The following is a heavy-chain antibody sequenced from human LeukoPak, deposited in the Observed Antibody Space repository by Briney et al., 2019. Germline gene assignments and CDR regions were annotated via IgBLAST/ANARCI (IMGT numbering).Heavy chain of an antibody. CDR1: GYSISSGYY. D-gene: IGHD3-22*01. CDR3: ARRGSGYFFDY. CDR2: IYHSGST. J-gene: IGHJ4*02. Sequence: SETLSLTCAVSGYSISSGYYWGWIRQPPGKGLEWIGSIYHSGSTYYNPSLKSRDTISVDTPKNQYSLKLSSVTAADTAVYYCARRGSGYFFDYWGQGTLVTVSS. V-gene: IGHV4-38-2*01.